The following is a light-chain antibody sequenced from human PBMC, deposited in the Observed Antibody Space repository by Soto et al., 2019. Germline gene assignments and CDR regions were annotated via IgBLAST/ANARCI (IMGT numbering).Light chain of an antibody. J-gene: IGLJ3*02. CDR1: SSNIRTNT. Sequence: QSVLAQPPSASGTPGQRVTISCSGSSSNIRTNTVNWYHQLPGTAPKLLIYSNNQRPSGVPDRFSGSKSGTSASLAISGLQSEDEADYYCAAWDDSLNGWVFGGGTKVNVL. CDR3: AAWDDSLNGWV. V-gene: IGLV1-44*01. CDR2: SNN.